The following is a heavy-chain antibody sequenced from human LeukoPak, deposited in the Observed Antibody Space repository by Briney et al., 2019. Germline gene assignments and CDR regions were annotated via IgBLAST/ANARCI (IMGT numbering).Heavy chain of an antibody. J-gene: IGHJ4*02. CDR2: IRGNGET. CDR3: ARASWVSSTDAVR. CDR1: GLSFSAFA. V-gene: IGHV3-23*01. D-gene: IGHD3-16*01. Sequence: GGSLRLSCAASGLSFSAFAMSWVRQGPATGLEWVSSIRGNGETLYADSVKGRFSLSSDNSRNTVYLQLNNLRVEDTAIYYCARASWVSSTDAVRWGQGTLVTVSS.